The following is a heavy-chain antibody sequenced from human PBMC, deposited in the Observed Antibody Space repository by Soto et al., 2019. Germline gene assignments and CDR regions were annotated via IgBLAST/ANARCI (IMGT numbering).Heavy chain of an antibody. J-gene: IGHJ6*02. CDR3: AGGRIVVVGSRAYYGMDV. Sequence: QVHLLLQSGAEVKKPGSSVKVSCKASGGTPSNSAISWVRQAPGQGLEWMGGIIPVFGLVKYAQNFQGRVTITADESTKTASMELSSLRPEDTAVYYCAGGRIVVVGSRAYYGMDVWGQGTTVTVSS. CDR1: GGTPSNSA. CDR2: IIPVFGLV. D-gene: IGHD3-22*01. V-gene: IGHV1-69*01.